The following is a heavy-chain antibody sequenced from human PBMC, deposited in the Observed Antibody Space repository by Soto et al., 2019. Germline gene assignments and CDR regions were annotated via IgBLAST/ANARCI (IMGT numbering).Heavy chain of an antibody. J-gene: IGHJ4*02. CDR2: INAGNGNT. D-gene: IGHD1-1*01. V-gene: IGHV1-3*01. CDR3: ARGSTGL. CDR1: RYTFTSYS. Sequence: APVKVCSEACRYTFTSYSMHWVRQAPGQRLEWMGWINAGNGNTKYSQKFQGRVTITRDTSASTAYMELSSLRSEDTAVYYCARGSTGLWGQGTLVTVSS.